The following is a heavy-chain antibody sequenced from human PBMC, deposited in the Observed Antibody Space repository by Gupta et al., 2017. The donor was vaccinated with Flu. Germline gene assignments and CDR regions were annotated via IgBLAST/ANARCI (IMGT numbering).Heavy chain of an antibody. J-gene: IGHJ4*02. V-gene: IGHV6-1*01. Sequence: QIQLQQSGPGLVKPSQTLSLTCAISGDSVPNNSTAWDWIRQSPSRGLEWLGRTYYRSKWYNDYAVSLRSRVTINPDTSKNQFSLQLNSVTPEDTAVYYCARGISALSYWGQGTLVTVSS. CDR2: TYYRSKWYN. CDR3: ARGISALSY. CDR1: GDSVPNNSTA.